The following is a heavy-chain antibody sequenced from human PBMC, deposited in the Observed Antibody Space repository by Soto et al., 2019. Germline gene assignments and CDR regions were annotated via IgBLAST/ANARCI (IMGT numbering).Heavy chain of an antibody. CDR2: MNPNSGST. CDR3: ATSVAGGRGGWFDP. J-gene: IGHJ5*02. V-gene: IGHV1-8*01. CDR1: GYTFTSYD. Sequence: QVQLVQSGAEVKKPVASVKVSCKASGYTFTSYDINWVRQATGQVLEWMGWMNPNSGSTGYAQKFQGRVTMTSNTSISTAYMELSRLRSDDTAVYYWATSVAGGRGGWFDPWGQGSLVTVSS. D-gene: IGHD6-13*01.